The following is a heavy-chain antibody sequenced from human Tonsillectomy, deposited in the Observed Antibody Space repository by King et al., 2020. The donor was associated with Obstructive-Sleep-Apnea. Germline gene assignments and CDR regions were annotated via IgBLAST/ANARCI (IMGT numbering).Heavy chain of an antibody. J-gene: IGHJ4*02. CDR2: IYYSGST. D-gene: IGHD6-19*01. Sequence: LPLQESGPGLVKPSETLSLTCTVSGGSISSSSYFWGWIRQPPGKGLEWIGSIYYSGSTYYNPSLKSRVTISVDTSNNQFSLKLSSVTAADKAVYYCARLAVAGDYFDYWGQGTLVTVSS. CDR3: ARLAVAGDYFDY. CDR1: GGSISSSSYF. V-gene: IGHV4-39*01.